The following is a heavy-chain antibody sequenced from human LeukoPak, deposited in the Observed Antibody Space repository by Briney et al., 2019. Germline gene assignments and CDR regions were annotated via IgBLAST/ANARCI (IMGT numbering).Heavy chain of an antibody. J-gene: IGHJ6*02. Sequence: GGSLRRSCAASGFTFSSYRMNWVRQAPGKGLELVSSISSSSSYIYYADSVKGRFTISRDNAKNSLYLQMNSLRAEDTAVFYCAKDSSSSNYYYGMDVWGQGTTVTVSS. CDR2: ISSSSSYI. D-gene: IGHD6-6*01. V-gene: IGHV3-21*01. CDR3: AKDSSSSNYYYGMDV. CDR1: GFTFSSYR.